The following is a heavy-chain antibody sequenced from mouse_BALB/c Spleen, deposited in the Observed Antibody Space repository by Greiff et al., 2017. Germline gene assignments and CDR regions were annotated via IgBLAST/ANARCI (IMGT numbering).Heavy chain of an antibody. V-gene: IGHV2-9*02. J-gene: IGHJ4*01. Sequence: VMLVESGPGLVAPSQSLSITCTVSGFSLTSYGVHWVRQPPGKGLEWLGVIWAGGSTNYNSALMSRLSISKDNSKSQVFLKMNSLQTDDTAMYYCAKSTMITTDAMDYWGQGTSVTVSS. CDR3: AKSTMITTDAMDY. D-gene: IGHD2-4*01. CDR1: GFSLTSYG. CDR2: IWAGGST.